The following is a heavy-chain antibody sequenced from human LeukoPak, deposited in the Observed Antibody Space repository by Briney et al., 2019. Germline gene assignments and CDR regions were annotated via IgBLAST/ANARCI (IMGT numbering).Heavy chain of an antibody. Sequence: ETLPPTYTITGDLLTAYFWKWIRQPPGREVERIVCNYYTGDINYNPSLKSRVAISVDTSRILFSLKLTSVSAADTAVYYCARNGFRTLCGAGFYSDYIDVWGKGTTVTVSS. CDR3: ARNGFRTLCGAGFYSDYIDV. CDR1: GDLLTAYF. CDR2: NYYTGDI. V-gene: IGHV4-59*01. J-gene: IGHJ6*03. D-gene: IGHD2-21*02.